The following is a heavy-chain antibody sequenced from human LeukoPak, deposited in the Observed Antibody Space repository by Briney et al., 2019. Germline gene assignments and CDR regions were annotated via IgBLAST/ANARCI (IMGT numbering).Heavy chain of an antibody. Sequence: ASVKVSCKASGYTFSGYYMHWVRQAPGQGLEWMGQINPNSGGTTFAPNFQGRVSMTRDTSINTAYMDLSSLRSDDTAMYYCARDRQYSSGWYHFEYWGQGTLLTVSS. J-gene: IGHJ4*02. V-gene: IGHV1-2*06. CDR3: ARDRQYSSGWYHFEY. D-gene: IGHD6-19*01. CDR2: INPNSGGT. CDR1: GYTFSGYY.